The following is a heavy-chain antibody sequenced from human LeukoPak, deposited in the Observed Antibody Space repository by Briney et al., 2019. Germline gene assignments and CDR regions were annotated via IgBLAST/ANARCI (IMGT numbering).Heavy chain of an antibody. CDR1: GFTFNNYA. V-gene: IGHV3-7*01. Sequence: QTGGSLRLSCAASGFTFNNYAMSWVRQAPGKGLEWVANIKQDESEKYYVDSVKGRFTISRDNAKNSLYLQMNSLRGEDTAVYYCVRDPNYYFDYWGQGTLVTVSS. CDR3: VRDPNYYFDY. J-gene: IGHJ4*02. CDR2: IKQDESEK.